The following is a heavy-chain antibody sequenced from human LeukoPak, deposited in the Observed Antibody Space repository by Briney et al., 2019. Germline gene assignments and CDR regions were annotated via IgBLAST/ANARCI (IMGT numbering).Heavy chain of an antibody. CDR1: GGSISSGDYY. CDR2: IYYSGST. J-gene: IGHJ4*02. D-gene: IGHD2-21*01. V-gene: IGHV4-30-4*01. CDR3: ARGPHLWGAQSYYFDY. Sequence: PSETLSLTCTVSGGSISSGDYYWSWIRQPPGKGLEWIGYIYYSGSTYYNPSLKSRVTISVDTSKNQFSLKLSSVTAADTAVYYFARGPHLWGAQSYYFDYWGQGTLVTVSS.